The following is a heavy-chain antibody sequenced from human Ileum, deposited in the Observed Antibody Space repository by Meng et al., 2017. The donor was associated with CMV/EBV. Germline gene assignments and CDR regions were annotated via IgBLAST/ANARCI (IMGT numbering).Heavy chain of an antibody. CDR2: IYHTGNT. CDR1: IYSISNNYY. V-gene: IGHV4-38-2*02. Sequence: SETLSLTCSVSIYSISNNYYWVWIRQPPGRGLEYIGSIYHTGNTYYNPSLKSRVIISIDTSRNQFSLHLNSVTAADTAVYFCARASGGYYGLFESWGQGMLVTVSS. CDR3: ARASGGYYGLFES. J-gene: IGHJ4*02. D-gene: IGHD1-26*01.